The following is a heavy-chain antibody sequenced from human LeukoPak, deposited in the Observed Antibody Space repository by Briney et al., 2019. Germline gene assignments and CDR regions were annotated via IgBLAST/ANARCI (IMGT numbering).Heavy chain of an antibody. CDR2: INWNGGRI. CDR1: GFTFDDFD. Sequence: AGGSLRLSCGASGFTFDDFDMGWVRQVPGQGLKWVSGINWNGGRIIYADSVKGRFTISRDNAKNSLYLQMSSLRAEDTALYYCATYSFDRGYYFDYWGQGTLVTVSS. V-gene: IGHV3-20*04. CDR3: ATYSFDRGYYFDY. D-gene: IGHD3-22*01. J-gene: IGHJ4*02.